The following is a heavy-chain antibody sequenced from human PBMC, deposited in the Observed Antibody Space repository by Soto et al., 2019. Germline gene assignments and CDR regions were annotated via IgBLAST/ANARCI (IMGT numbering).Heavy chain of an antibody. J-gene: IGHJ4*02. CDR3: ARSPANVEATTYFDY. Sequence: EVQLLESGGGLVQPGGSLRLSCAASGFTCSNYAMTWVRQARGTRLAWLSVVSGSAAGTLYADSVRGRFTISRDNSKNTMYLHMNSLRVEDTAVYYCARSPANVEATTYFDYWGQGPLVAVSS. D-gene: IGHD1-26*01. CDR1: GFTCSNYA. CDR2: VSGSAAGT. V-gene: IGHV3-23*01.